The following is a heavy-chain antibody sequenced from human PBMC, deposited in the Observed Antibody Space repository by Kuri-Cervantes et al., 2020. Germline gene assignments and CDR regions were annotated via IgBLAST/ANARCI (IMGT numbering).Heavy chain of an antibody. Sequence: GSLRLSCAVSGDSISSGYYWGWIRQPPGKGLEWIGSIYHSGSTYYNPSLKSRVTISRDTSKNQFSLKLNSVTAADTAVYYCARGEHLFDYWGQGTLVTVSS. CDR3: ARGEHLFDY. CDR1: GDSISSGYY. J-gene: IGHJ4*02. V-gene: IGHV4-38-2*01. D-gene: IGHD1-26*01. CDR2: IYHSGST.